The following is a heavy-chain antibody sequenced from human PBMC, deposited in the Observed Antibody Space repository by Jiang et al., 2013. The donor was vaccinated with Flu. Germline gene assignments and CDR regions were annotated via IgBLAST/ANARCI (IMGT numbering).Heavy chain of an antibody. CDR3: ARGGGRDGSNSGVYFDY. CDR1: GGSISSGDYS. J-gene: IGHJ4*02. Sequence: PSQTLSLTCTVSGGSISSGDYSWSWLWQPAGKGLEWIGRLYTSGSTNYNPSLKSRVTMSLDTSKNQFSLKLSSVTAADTAVYYCARGGGRDGSNSGVYFDYWGQGTLVTVSS. D-gene: IGHD5-24*01. CDR2: LYTSGST. V-gene: IGHV4-61*02.